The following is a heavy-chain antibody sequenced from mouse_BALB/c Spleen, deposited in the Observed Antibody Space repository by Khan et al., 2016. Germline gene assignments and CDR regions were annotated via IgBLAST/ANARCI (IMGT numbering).Heavy chain of an antibody. CDR2: ISYRGST. D-gene: IGHD1-1*01. CDR1: GYSITSDYA. Sequence: EVQLQESGPGLVKPSQSLSLTCTVTGYSITSDYAWNWIRQFPGNKLEWMGYISYRGSTRNTPSLNSRISINRDTSKNQFLLHFKSVTTDDTATYNCARDYYGSSYFDYCGQGTTLTVAS. V-gene: IGHV3-2*02. CDR3: ARDYYGSSYFDY. J-gene: IGHJ2*01.